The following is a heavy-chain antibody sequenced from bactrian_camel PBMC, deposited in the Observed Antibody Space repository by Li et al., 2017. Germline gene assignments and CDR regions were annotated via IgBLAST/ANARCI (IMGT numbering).Heavy chain of an antibody. J-gene: IGHJ4*01. D-gene: IGHD5*01. V-gene: IGHV3S53*01. CDR2: FDVAGST. Sequence: HVQLVESGGGSVQSGGSLRLSCVASGRSYRNDCMGWFRQAPGKEREGVAVFDVAGSTSYADSVKGRFTVSKDNAKNTLYLQMNSMKPEDTAMYYCAADSRLRCTARGWVRGFTGSGQGTQVTVS. CDR1: GRSYRNDC.